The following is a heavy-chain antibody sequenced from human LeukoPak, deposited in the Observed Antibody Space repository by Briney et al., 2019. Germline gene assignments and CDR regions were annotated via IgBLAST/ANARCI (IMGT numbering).Heavy chain of an antibody. V-gene: IGHV5-51*01. D-gene: IGHD3-9*01. CDR1: GSMFTSYW. CDR2: IYPSDSDA. CDR3: ARRNYDILTGYYNDYFDY. J-gene: IGHJ4*02. Sequence: GESLEISCQASGSMFTSYWIGWVRQLPGKGLEGVGIIYPSDSDARYSPSFQGQVTISADKSINTAYLQWSSLKASDTAMYYCARRNYDILTGYYNDYFDYWGQGTLVTVSS.